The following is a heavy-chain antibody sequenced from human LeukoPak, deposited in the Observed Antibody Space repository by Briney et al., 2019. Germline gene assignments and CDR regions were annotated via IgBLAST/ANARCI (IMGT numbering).Heavy chain of an antibody. CDR2: IIPILGIA. CDR1: GGTFSSYA. D-gene: IGHD3-10*01. V-gene: IGHV1-69*04. CDR3: ARLYYGSGRDLTPD. J-gene: IGHJ4*02. Sequence: SVKVSCKASGGTFSSYAISWVRQAPGQGLEWMGRIIPILGIANYAQKFQGRVTITADKSTSTAYMELSSLRSEDTAVYYCARLYYGSGRDLTPDWGQGTLVAVSS.